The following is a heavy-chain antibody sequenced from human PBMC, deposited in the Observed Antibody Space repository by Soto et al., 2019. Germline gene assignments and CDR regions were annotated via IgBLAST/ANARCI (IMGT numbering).Heavy chain of an antibody. CDR3: AHRHEYVTRGSQGEYFQH. J-gene: IGHJ1*01. D-gene: IGHD6-6*01. CDR2: IYWDDEN. V-gene: IGHV2-5*02. Sequence: QITLKESGPTLVKPTQTLTLTCTFSGLSLTTNGVGVAWIRQPPGKALEWLALIYWDDENRYSPSLKTRLTITRDTSKNQVFLRMTDMDPVDTATYYCAHRHEYVTRGSQGEYFQHWGQGALVTVSS. CDR1: GLSLTTNGVG.